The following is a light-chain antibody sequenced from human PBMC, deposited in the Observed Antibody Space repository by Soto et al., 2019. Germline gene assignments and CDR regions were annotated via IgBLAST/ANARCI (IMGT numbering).Light chain of an antibody. V-gene: IGLV2-18*02. CDR1: SSDVGTYDR. J-gene: IGLJ2*01. CDR3: SSYAASSTLL. Sequence: QSALTQPPSVSGSPGQSVTISCIGSSSDVGTYDRVSWYQAPPGTAPKLIIYEVHYRPSGVPGRCSGSKSGNTASLTISGLQDEDDSDYYCSSYAASSTLLFGGGTKLTVL. CDR2: EVH.